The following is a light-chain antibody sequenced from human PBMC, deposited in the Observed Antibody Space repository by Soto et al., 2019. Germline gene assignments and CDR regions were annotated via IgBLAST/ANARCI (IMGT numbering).Light chain of an antibody. Sequence: NFMLTQPHSVSESPGKTVTISCTGSSGSIASNYVQWYQQRPGSAPTTVIYEDNQRPSGVPDRFSGSIDSSSNSASLTISGLKTEDEADYYCQSYDSSNYVFGTGTKVTFL. V-gene: IGLV6-57*02. CDR1: SGSIASNY. CDR3: QSYDSSNYV. J-gene: IGLJ1*01. CDR2: EDN.